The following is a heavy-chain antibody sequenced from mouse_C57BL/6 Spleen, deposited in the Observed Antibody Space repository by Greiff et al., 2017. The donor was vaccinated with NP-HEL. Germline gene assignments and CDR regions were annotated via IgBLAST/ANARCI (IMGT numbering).Heavy chain of an antibody. Sequence: QVHVKQSGAELVRPGASVKLSCKASGYTFTDYYINWVKQRPGQGLEWIARIYPGSGNTYYNEKFKGKATLTAEKSSSTAYMQLSSLTSEDSAVYFCASYGSREAWFAYWGQGTLVTVSA. CDR3: ASYGSREAWFAY. V-gene: IGHV1-76*01. CDR2: IYPGSGNT. J-gene: IGHJ3*01. D-gene: IGHD1-1*01. CDR1: GYTFTDYY.